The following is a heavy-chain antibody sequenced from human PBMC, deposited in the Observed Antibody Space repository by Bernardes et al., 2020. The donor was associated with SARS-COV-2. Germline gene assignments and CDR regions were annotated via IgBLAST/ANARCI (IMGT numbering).Heavy chain of an antibody. CDR3: ARDLQTKSAGYFYNGMDV. V-gene: IGHV3-7*01. Sequence: VGSLSLSCAASGFTFSNYWMSWVRRAPGKGLEWVANINEDESQRYYVDSVKGRFTISRDNARNSLYLQVSRLSVEDTAVYYCARDLQTKSAGYFYNGMDVWGQGTTVTVSS. D-gene: IGHD3-9*01. CDR2: INEDESQR. J-gene: IGHJ6*02. CDR1: GFTFSNYW.